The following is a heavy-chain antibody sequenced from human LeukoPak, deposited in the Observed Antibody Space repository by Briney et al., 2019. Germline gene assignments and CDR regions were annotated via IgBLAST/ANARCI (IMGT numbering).Heavy chain of an antibody. V-gene: IGHV3-7*01. J-gene: IGHJ5*01. CDR2: IKPDGSET. D-gene: IGHD6-19*01. Sequence: GGSLRLSCAASGFIFSTNWMSWFRQAPGKGLEWVAHIKPDGSETYYVDSVKGRFTISRDNAKNSLYLQMNSLRAEDTAVYYCATAVSVAGDSWGQGTLVTVSS. CDR3: ATAVSVAGDS. CDR1: GFIFSTNW.